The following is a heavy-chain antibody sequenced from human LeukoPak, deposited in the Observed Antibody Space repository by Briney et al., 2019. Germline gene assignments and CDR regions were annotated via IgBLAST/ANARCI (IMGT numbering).Heavy chain of an antibody. CDR2: ISYDGSDT. CDR3: AKIRLSDHDRDNTDF. V-gene: IGHV3-30*18. CDR1: GFTFSTYA. D-gene: IGHD1-1*01. Sequence: PGGSLRLSCAASGFTFSTYAMHWVRQAPGKGLEWVGLISYDGSDTFYTDSLKGRFTISRDNSKNTLFLQMNSLRLEDTAVYYCAKIRLSDHDRDNTDFWGQGTLVTVSS. J-gene: IGHJ4*02.